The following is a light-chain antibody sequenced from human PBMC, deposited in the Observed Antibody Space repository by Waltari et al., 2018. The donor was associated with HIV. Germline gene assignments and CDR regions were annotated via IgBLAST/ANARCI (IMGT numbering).Light chain of an antibody. CDR3: GTWDTILVAVV. Sequence: QSVLTPPPSVSAAPGQKVTISCSGSNSTIGSHFVSWYQHFPGRAPKLLIYDDDDRPSDIPDRFSGSKSGTSATLDITGLQTGDEADYYCGTWDTILVAVVLGGGTKLTVL. CDR1: NSTIGSHF. CDR2: DDD. J-gene: IGLJ2*01. V-gene: IGLV1-51*01.